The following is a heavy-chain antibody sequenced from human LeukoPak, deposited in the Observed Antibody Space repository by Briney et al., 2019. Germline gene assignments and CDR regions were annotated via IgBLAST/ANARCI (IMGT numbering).Heavy chain of an antibody. Sequence: SGGSLRLSCAASGFTFSSYAMIWVRQAPGKGLEWVSSISGSGSNTYYADSVRGRFTISRDNSKNTLYLQMNSLRAEDTAVYYCARNLYYYDSSGYYYYWGQGTLVTVSS. J-gene: IGHJ4*02. CDR1: GFTFSSYA. V-gene: IGHV3-23*01. CDR2: ISGSGSNT. D-gene: IGHD3-22*01. CDR3: ARNLYYYDSSGYYYY.